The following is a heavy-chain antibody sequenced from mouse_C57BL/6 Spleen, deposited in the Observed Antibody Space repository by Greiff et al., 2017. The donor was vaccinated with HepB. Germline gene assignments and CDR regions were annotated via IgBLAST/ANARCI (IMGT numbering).Heavy chain of an antibody. D-gene: IGHD3-3*01. CDR1: GFSLTSYG. CDR2: IWSDGST. J-gene: IGHJ2*01. Sequence: QVQLKQSGPGLVAPSQSLSITCTVSGFSLTSYGVHWVRQPPGKGLEWLVVIWSDGSTTYNSALKSRLSISKDNSKSQVFLKMNSLQTDDTAMYYCARHKEQLGYFDYWGQGTTLTVSS. CDR3: ARHKEQLGYFDY. V-gene: IGHV2-6-1*01.